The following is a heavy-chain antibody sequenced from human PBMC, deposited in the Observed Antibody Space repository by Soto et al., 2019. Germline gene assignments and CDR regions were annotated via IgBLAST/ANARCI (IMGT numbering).Heavy chain of an antibody. J-gene: IGHJ4*02. CDR2: INHSGST. D-gene: IGHD7-27*01. V-gene: IGHV4-34*01. Sequence: SETLSLTCAVYGGSFSGYYWSLIRQPPGKGLEWIGEINHSGSTNYSPSLKSRVTISVDTSKDQFSLKLSSVTAADTAVYYCARRFSWGLTTLNFYYFDYWGQGTLVTVSS. CDR3: ARRFSWGLTTLNFYYFDY. CDR1: GGSFSGYY.